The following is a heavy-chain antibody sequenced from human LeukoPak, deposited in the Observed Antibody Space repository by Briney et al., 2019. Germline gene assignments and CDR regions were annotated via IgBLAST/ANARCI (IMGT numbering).Heavy chain of an antibody. Sequence: SETLSLTCTVYGGSVSSSNYYWGWIRQPPGKGLEWIGSIYYSGSTYYNPSLKSRVTISVDTSKHYFSLKMSSVTAADTAVYYCARYSYGGEDWFDPWGPGNPGHRLL. D-gene: IGHD5-18*01. CDR2: IYYSGST. J-gene: IGHJ5*02. CDR3: ARYSYGGEDWFDP. CDR1: GGSVSSSNYY. V-gene: IGHV4-39*02.